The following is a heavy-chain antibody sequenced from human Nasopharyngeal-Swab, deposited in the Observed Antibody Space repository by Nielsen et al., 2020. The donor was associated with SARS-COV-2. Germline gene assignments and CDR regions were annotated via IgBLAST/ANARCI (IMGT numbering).Heavy chain of an antibody. CDR2: IYYSGST. D-gene: IGHD2-21*02. V-gene: IGHV4-39*01. CDR3: ARHYCGGDCYSGWFDP. J-gene: IGHJ5*02. Sequence: SETLSLTCTVSGGSISSSSYYWGWIRQPPGTGLEWIGSIYYSGSTYYNPSLKSRVTISVDTSKNQFSLKLSSVTAADTAVYYCARHYCGGDCYSGWFDPWGQGTLVTVSS. CDR1: GGSISSSSYY.